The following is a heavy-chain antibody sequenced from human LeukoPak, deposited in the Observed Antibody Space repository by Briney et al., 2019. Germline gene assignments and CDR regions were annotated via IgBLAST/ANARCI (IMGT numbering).Heavy chain of an antibody. CDR1: GFTFSSYS. CDR2: ISSSSSYI. CDR3: ARDTITMVRGVGGIDY. J-gene: IGHJ4*02. D-gene: IGHD3-10*01. Sequence: PGGSLRLSCAASGFTFSSYSMNWVRQAPGKGLEWVSSISSSSSYIYYADSVKGRFTISRDNAKNSLYLQMNSLRAEDTAVYYCARDTITMVRGVGGIDYWGQGTLVTVSS. V-gene: IGHV3-21*01.